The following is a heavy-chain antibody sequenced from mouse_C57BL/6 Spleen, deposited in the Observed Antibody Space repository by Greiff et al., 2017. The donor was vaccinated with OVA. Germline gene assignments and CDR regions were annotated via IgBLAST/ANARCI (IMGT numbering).Heavy chain of an antibody. Sequence: EVQLQESGEGLVKPGGSLKLSCAASGFTFSSYAMSWVRQTPEKRLEWVAYISSGGDYIYYADTVKGRFTISRDNARNTLYLQMSSLKYEDTAMYYCTREDSSGYAYWGQGTLVTVSA. J-gene: IGHJ3*01. CDR2: ISSGGDYI. D-gene: IGHD3-2*02. CDR1: GFTFSSYA. CDR3: TREDSSGYAY. V-gene: IGHV5-9-1*02.